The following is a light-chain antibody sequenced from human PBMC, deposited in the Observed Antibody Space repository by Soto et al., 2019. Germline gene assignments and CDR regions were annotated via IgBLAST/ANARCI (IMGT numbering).Light chain of an antibody. CDR1: QSVSRN. V-gene: IGKV3-15*01. CDR2: GAS. J-gene: IGKJ2*01. Sequence: EIVMTQSPATLAVSPGERVALPCRASQSVSRNFAWYQQKSGQPPRLLIYGASSRATGTPARFSGSGSGTEFPLTISSLQSEDFAVYYCQQYNNWPYTFGLGTKLEMK. CDR3: QQYNNWPYT.